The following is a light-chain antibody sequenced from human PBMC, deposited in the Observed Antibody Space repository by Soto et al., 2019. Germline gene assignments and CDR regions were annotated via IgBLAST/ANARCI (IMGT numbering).Light chain of an antibody. J-gene: IGKJ5*01. CDR1: QSVSSN. V-gene: IGKV3D-15*01. Sequence: EEVMTQSSVTLSVSPGERATLSCRASQSVSSNLAGYQQKPGQAPRLLIYGASSRATGIPDRFSGSGSGTEFTLTISSLQSEDFAVYYCQQYHNWPPITFGQGTRLAI. CDR2: GAS. CDR3: QQYHNWPPIT.